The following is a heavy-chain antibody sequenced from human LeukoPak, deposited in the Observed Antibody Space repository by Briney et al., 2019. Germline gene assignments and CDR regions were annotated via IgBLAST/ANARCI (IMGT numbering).Heavy chain of an antibody. CDR3: ARDWFRALGAFDI. CDR2: ISRNGGST. Sequence: GGSLRLSCAASGFTFSSYAMHWVRQAPGKGLEYVSAISRNGGSTYYANSVKGTFTISRDNSKNTLYLQMGSLRAEDMAVYYCARDWFRALGAFDIWGQGTMVTVSS. D-gene: IGHD3-10*01. V-gene: IGHV3-64*01. CDR1: GFTFSSYA. J-gene: IGHJ3*02.